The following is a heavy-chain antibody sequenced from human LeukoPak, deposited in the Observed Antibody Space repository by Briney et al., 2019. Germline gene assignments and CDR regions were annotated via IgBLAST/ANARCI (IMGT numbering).Heavy chain of an antibody. CDR1: GGTFSSYA. CDR2: IIPIFGTA. V-gene: IGHV1-69*13. Sequence: SVKVSCKASGGTFSSYAISWVRQAPGQGLEWMGGIIPIFGTANYAQKFQGRVTITADESTRTAHMELSSLRSEDTAVYYCAGTMVRGVIITFNWYFDLWGRGTPVTVSS. J-gene: IGHJ2*01. CDR3: AGTMVRGVIITFNWYFDL. D-gene: IGHD3-10*01.